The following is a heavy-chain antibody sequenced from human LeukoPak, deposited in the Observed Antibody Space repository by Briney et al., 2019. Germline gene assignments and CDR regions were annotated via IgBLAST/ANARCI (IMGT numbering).Heavy chain of an antibody. CDR3: ARDRLLYYYDSGPTGHFQH. CDR1: GFTFSSYG. Sequence: GGSLRLSCAASGFTFSSYGMHWVRQAPGKGLEWAAFIRYDGSNKYYADSVKGRFTISRDNSKNTLYLQMSSLRADDTAVYYCARDRLLYYYDSGPTGHFQHWGQGTLVTV. J-gene: IGHJ1*01. D-gene: IGHD3-22*01. V-gene: IGHV3-30*02. CDR2: IRYDGSNK.